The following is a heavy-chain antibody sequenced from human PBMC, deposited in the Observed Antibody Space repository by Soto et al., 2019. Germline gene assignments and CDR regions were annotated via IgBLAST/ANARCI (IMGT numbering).Heavy chain of an antibody. D-gene: IGHD2-15*01. CDR1: GGTFSSYA. CDR3: ARDDGYSGAFDI. CDR2: IIPIFGTA. J-gene: IGHJ3*02. Sequence: RASVKVSCKASGGTFSSYAISWVRQAPGQGLEWMGGIIPIFGTANYAQKFQGRVTITADKSTSTAYMELSSLRSEDTAVYYCARDDGYSGAFDIWGQGTMVTVSS. V-gene: IGHV1-69*06.